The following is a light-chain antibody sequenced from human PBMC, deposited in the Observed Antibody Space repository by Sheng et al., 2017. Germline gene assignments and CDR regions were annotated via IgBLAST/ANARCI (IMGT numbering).Light chain of an antibody. V-gene: IGLV1-40*01. CDR1: SSNIGATYN. CDR2: DNN. Sequence: QSVLTQPPSVSGAPGQRVTISCTGSSSNIGATYNVHWYQQIPGTAPKLLIYDNNNRPSGVPDRFSGSKSGTSASLAITGLQAEDEADYYCAAWDGGVSGVVFGGGTKLTVL. CDR3: AAWDGGVSGVV. J-gene: IGLJ2*01.